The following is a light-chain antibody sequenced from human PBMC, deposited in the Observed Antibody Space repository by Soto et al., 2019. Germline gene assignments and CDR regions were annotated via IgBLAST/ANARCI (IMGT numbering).Light chain of an antibody. CDR3: QYYDKLAKAIT. J-gene: IGKJ5*01. CDR2: DTS. CDR1: QSVSNTY. Sequence: IVLTQSPGTLSLSPGERATLSCSICQSVSNTYVAWYQQKPGQAPRLLIYDTSSRVTGIPDRFSGSGSGTDFTLTISRLEPEDFAVYYCQYYDKLAKAITFGQRTRLEIK. V-gene: IGKV3-20*01.